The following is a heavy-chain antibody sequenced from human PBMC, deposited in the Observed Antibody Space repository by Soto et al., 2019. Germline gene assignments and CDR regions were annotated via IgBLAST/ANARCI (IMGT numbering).Heavy chain of an antibody. CDR3: ARGQYSSSSLAYYYYGMDV. V-gene: IGHV4-34*01. D-gene: IGHD6-6*01. Sequence: QVQLQQWGAGLLKPSETLSLTCAVYGGSFSGYYWSWIRQPPGKGLEWIGEINHSGSTNYNPSLKRRVTISVDTSKNQFSLKLSSVTAADTAVYYCARGQYSSSSLAYYYYGMDVWGQGTTVTVSS. CDR1: GGSFSGYY. J-gene: IGHJ6*02. CDR2: INHSGST.